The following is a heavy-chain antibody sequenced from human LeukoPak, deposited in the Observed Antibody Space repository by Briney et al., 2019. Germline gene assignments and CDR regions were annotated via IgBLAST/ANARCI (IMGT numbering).Heavy chain of an antibody. D-gene: IGHD2-21*01. V-gene: IGHV3-7*01. J-gene: IGHJ5*02. CDR3: ARDHCGGDWLCPDSWFDP. Sequence: GGSLRLSCAASGFTFSTYWMSWVRQAPGKGLEWVANIKQDGSEKYSVDSVKGRFTISRDNAKNSLYLQMNSLRAEDTAVYYCARDHCGGDWLCPDSWFDPWGQGTLVTVSS. CDR1: GFTFSTYW. CDR2: IKQDGSEK.